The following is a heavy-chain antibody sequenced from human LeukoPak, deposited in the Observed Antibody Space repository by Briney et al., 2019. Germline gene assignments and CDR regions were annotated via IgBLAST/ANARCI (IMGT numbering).Heavy chain of an antibody. D-gene: IGHD5/OR15-5a*01. J-gene: IGHJ5*02. CDR2: IYYSGST. CDR1: GGSISSGGYY. CDR3: ARETDVSWFDP. V-gene: IGHV4-31*03. Sequence: SETLSLTCTVSGGSISSGGYYWSWTRQHPGKGLEWIGYIYYSGSTYYNPSLKSRVTISVDTSKNQFSLKLSSVTAADTAVYYCARETDVSWFDPWGQGTLVTVSS.